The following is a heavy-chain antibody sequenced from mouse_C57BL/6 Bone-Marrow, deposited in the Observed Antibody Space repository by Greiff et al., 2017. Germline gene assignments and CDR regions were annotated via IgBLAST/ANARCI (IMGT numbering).Heavy chain of an antibody. CDR2: IRSKSNNYAT. CDR1: GFSFNTYA. CDR3: VKDSPVYAMDY. J-gene: IGHJ4*01. V-gene: IGHV10-1*01. Sequence: EVKLMESGGGLVQPKGSLQLSCAASGFSFNTYAMNWVRQAPGKGLEWVARIRSKSNNYATYYADSVKDRFTISRDDSESMLYLQMNNLKTEDTAMYYCVKDSPVYAMDYWGQGTSVTVSS.